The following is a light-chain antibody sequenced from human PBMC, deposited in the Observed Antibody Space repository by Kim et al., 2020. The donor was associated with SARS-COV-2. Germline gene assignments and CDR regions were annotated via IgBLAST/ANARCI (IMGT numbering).Light chain of an antibody. V-gene: IGKV1-5*03. Sequence: DVQMTQSPSTLSASVGDSITITCRASQSVNSWLAWYQQKPGKAPKLLLHKTSILDTGVPSRFSGSQSGTEFTLTISSLQPDDFAVYYCQQYNTYSWTFGHGTKVDI. CDR1: QSVNSW. J-gene: IGKJ1*01. CDR2: KTS. CDR3: QQYNTYSWT.